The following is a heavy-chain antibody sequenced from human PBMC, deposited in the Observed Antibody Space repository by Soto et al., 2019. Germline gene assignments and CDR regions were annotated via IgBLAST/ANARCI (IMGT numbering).Heavy chain of an antibody. V-gene: IGHV3-23*01. CDR2: ISGSGGST. Sequence: EVQLLESGGGLVQPGGTLRLSCAASGFTFSSYAMSWVRQAPGKGLEWVSAISGSGGSTYYADSVKGRFTISRDNSKNTLYLQMNGPRAEDTAVYYCAKDHVSSLLWLGELSLNFYSFVYWGQGTLVTVSS. CDR3: AKDHVSSLLWLGELSLNFYSFVY. CDR1: GFTFSSYA. J-gene: IGHJ4*02. D-gene: IGHD3-10*01.